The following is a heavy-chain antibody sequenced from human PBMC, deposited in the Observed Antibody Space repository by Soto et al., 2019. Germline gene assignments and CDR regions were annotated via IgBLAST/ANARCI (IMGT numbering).Heavy chain of an antibody. CDR1: GGSITNYY. D-gene: IGHD1-1*01. V-gene: IGHV4-59*01. Sequence: SETLSLTCTVSGGSITNYYWSWIRQPPGKGLEWIGYIYNSGSTNYNPPLKSRVTISVDTSKNQFSLKLSSVTAADTAVYYCARGGTRNNFQPWGQGTLVTVSS. CDR3: ARGGTRNNFQP. CDR2: IYNSGST. J-gene: IGHJ1*01.